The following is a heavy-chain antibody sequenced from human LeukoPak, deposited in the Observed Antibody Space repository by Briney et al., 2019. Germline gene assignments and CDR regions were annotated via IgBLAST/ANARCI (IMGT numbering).Heavy chain of an antibody. D-gene: IGHD3-10*01. CDR2: IWYDGSNK. V-gene: IGHV3-33*01. Sequence: GGSLRLSCAASGFTFSSYGMHWVRQAPGKGLEWVAVIWYDGSNKYYADSVRGRFTISRDNSKNTLYLQMNSLRAEDTAVYYCARGPAWFGELGYGMDVWGQGTTVTVSS. CDR1: GFTFSSYG. CDR3: ARGPAWFGELGYGMDV. J-gene: IGHJ6*02.